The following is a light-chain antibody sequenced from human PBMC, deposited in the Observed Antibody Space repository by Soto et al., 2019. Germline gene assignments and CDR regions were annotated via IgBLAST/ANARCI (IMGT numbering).Light chain of an antibody. V-gene: IGLV1-44*01. Sequence: QSVLTQPPSASGTPGQRVTISCSGSSSNIGSNTVNWYQQLPGTAPKLLIYSNNQRPSGVPDRFSGSKSGTSASLAISGLQSEDEADYYCAAWDGSALYVFGTGTKVTVL. CDR1: SSNIGSNT. CDR3: AAWDGSALYV. J-gene: IGLJ1*01. CDR2: SNN.